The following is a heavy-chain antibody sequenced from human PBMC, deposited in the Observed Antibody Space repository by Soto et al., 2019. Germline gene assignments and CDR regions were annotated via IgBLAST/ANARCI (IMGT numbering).Heavy chain of an antibody. D-gene: IGHD5-12*01. CDR3: ASAPMDNIVAKIFSRAEYYFKH. Sequence: KPSETLSLTCTVSGGSISSSSYYWGWIRQPPGKGLEWIGSIFYSGSTYYNPSLKSRVTISVDTSKNQFSLKLSSVTAADTAVYYCASAPMDNIVAKIFSRAEYYFKHWGQGTPVTVPQ. CDR2: IFYSGST. J-gene: IGHJ4*02. V-gene: IGHV4-39*01. CDR1: GGSISSSSYY.